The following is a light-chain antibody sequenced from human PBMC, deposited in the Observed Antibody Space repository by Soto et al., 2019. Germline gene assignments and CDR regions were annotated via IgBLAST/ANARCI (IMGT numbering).Light chain of an antibody. V-gene: IGLV7-46*01. Sequence: QAVVTQEPSLTVSPGGTVTLTCGSSTGAVTSGHYPYWFQQKPGQAPRTLIYDTSNRHSWTPARFSGSLLGDKAALTLSGAQPEDEAVFYCLLFYGGARVFGGGTKVTVL. J-gene: IGLJ3*02. CDR3: LLFYGGARV. CDR1: TGAVTSGHY. CDR2: DTS.